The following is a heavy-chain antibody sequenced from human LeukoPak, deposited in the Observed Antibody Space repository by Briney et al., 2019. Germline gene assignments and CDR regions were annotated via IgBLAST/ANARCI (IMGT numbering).Heavy chain of an antibody. J-gene: IGHJ6*03. Sequence: ASVKVSCKASGYTFTSYGISWVRQAPGQGLEWMGWISAHNGNTNYAQKLQGRVTMTTDTSTSTAYMELRSLRSDDTAVYYCARDRSIYYYYYMDVWGKGTTVTVSS. D-gene: IGHD3-10*01. CDR1: GYTFTSYG. CDR2: ISAHNGNT. V-gene: IGHV1-18*01. CDR3: ARDRSIYYYYYMDV.